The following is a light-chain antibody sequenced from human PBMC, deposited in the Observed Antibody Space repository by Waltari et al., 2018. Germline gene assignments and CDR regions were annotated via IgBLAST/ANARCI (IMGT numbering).Light chain of an antibody. CDR2: AAS. V-gene: IGKV1-12*01. J-gene: IGKJ1*01. Sequence: DIQMTQSPSSVSASVGDRVTITCRASEDITTWLGWYQQKPGKAPKLLIYAASSLQSGVPSRFSGSGSGTDFTLTISSLQPEDFATYYCQQTNDFPRTFGQGTKVEIK. CDR1: EDITTW. CDR3: QQTNDFPRT.